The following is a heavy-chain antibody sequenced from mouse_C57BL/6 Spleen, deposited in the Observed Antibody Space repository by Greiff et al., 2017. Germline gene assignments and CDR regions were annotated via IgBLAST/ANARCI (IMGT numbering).Heavy chain of an antibody. V-gene: IGHV1-76*01. CDR1: GYTFTDYY. Sequence: QVQLQQSGAELVRPGASVKLSCKASGYTFTDYYINWVKQRPGQGLEWIARIYPGSGNTYYNEKFKGKATLTAEKSSSTAYMQLSSLTSEGSAVXFYAREPYGSMDYWGQGTTLTVSS. J-gene: IGHJ2*01. CDR2: IYPGSGNT. CDR3: AREPYGSMDY. D-gene: IGHD1-1*01.